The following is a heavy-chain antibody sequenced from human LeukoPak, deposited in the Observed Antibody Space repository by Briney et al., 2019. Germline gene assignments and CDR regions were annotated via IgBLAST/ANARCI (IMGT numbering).Heavy chain of an antibody. CDR2: INAGNGNT. CDR1: GYTFTSYA. Sequence: ASVKVSCKASGYTFTSYAMHWVRQAPGQRLEWMGWINAGNGNTKYSQKFQGRATITRDTSASTAYMELSSLRSEDTAVYYCARDHLTYSGSYYSAYAFDIWGQGTMVTVSS. V-gene: IGHV1-3*01. J-gene: IGHJ3*02. CDR3: ARDHLTYSGSYYSAYAFDI. D-gene: IGHD1-26*01.